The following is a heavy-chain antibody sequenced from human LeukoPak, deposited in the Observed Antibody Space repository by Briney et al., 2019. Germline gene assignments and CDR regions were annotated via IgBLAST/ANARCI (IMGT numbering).Heavy chain of an antibody. V-gene: IGHV3-33*01. D-gene: IGHD3-10*01. J-gene: IGHJ4*02. CDR3: ARDRGPLASGSDY. CDR1: GFTFSSYG. Sequence: GGSLRLSCAASGFTFSSYGMHWVRQAPGKGLEWVAVIWYDGDNKYYADSVKGRFTISRDNSKNTLYLQMNSLRAEDTAVYYCARDRGPLASGSDYWGQGTLVTVSS. CDR2: IWYDGDNK.